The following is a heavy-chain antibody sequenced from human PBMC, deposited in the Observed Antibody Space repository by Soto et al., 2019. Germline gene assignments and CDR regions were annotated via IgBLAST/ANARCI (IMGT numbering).Heavy chain of an antibody. Sequence: EGQLVESGGGLVQPGGSLRLSCQASGFTFRSYWMTWVRRAPGKGLEWLANINLDGSEKYYVDAVKGRFTISRDNAENLQRLGLRDCSSNAAAGDYCGRGTMAGQEHAGEWGQG. V-gene: IGHV3-7*02. CDR3: GRGTMAGQEHAGE. CDR1: GFTFRSYW. CDR2: INLDGSEK. J-gene: IGHJ6*01. D-gene: IGHD3-10*01.